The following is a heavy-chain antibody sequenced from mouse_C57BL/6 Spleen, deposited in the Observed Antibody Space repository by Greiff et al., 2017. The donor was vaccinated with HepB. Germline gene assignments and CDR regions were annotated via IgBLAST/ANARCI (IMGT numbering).Heavy chain of an antibody. CDR1: GYTFTSYW. V-gene: IGHV1-53*01. J-gene: IGHJ2*01. CDR2: INPSNGGT. CDR3: ARSGGLLSYWFDY. Sequence: VQLQQSGTELVKPGASVKLSCKASGYTFTSYWMHWVKQRPGQGLEWIGNINPSNGGTNYNEKFKSKATLTVDKSSSTAYMQLSSLTSEDSAVYYCARSGGLLSYWFDYWGQGTTLTVSS. D-gene: IGHD2-10*01.